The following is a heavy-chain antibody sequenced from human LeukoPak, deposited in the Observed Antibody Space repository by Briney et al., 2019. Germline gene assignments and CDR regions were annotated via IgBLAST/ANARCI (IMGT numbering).Heavy chain of an antibody. CDR1: GFTFSSYG. J-gene: IGHJ6*02. D-gene: IGHD1-14*01. CDR2: ITLDGSNR. CDR3: AKDRAELLKYYYYTMDV. Sequence: PGGSLRPSCAASGFTFSSYGMHWVRQAPGKGREWVAVITLDGSNRHYADSVKGRFTISRDNSKNTLHLEMNSLRGEDTAVYYCAKDRAELLKYYYYTMDVWGQGTTVTVSS. V-gene: IGHV3-30*18.